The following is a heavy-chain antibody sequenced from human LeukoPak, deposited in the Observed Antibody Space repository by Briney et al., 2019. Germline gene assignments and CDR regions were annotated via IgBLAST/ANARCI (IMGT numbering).Heavy chain of an antibody. CDR3: ASVTPNYYYGMDV. V-gene: IGHV4-59*08. J-gene: IGHJ6*02. Sequence: SETLSLTCTVSGGSISSYYWSWIPQPPGKGLEWIGYIYYSGSTNYNPSLKSRVTISVDTSKNQFSLKLSSVTAADTAVYYCASVTPNYYYGMDVWGQGTTVTVSS. CDR1: GGSISSYY. D-gene: IGHD4-23*01. CDR2: IYYSGST.